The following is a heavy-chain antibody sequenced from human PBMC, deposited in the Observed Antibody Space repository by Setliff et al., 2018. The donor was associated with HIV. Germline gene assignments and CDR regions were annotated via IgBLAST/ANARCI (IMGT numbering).Heavy chain of an antibody. Sequence: ASVKVSCKASGYTFTTYGISWVRQAPGHGLEWMGWVSPNFGHTKYAQRFLDRVTMTIDTATSRAYMELRSLRSDDTAVYFCARLGSGWSDSYYYAMDIWGQGTTVTVSS. CDR3: ARLGSGWSDSYYYAMDI. CDR2: VSPNFGHT. J-gene: IGHJ6*02. D-gene: IGHD6-19*01. CDR1: GYTFTTYG. V-gene: IGHV1-18*01.